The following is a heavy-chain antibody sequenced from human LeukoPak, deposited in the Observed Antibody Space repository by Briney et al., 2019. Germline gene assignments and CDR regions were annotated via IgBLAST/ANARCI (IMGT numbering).Heavy chain of an antibody. CDR3: ARATYCSGGSCYSSYFDY. CDR2: INPNSGGT. V-gene: IGHV1-2*02. J-gene: IGHJ4*02. D-gene: IGHD2-15*01. CDR1: GYTFTGYY. Sequence: ASVKVSCKASGYTFTGYYMHWVRQAPGQGLEWMGWINPNSGGTNYAQKFQGRVTMTRDTSISTAYMELSRLRSDDTAVYYCARATYCSGGSCYSSYFDYWGQGTLVTVSS.